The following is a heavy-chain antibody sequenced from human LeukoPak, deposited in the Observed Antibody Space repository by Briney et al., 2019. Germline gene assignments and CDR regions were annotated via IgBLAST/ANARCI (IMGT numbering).Heavy chain of an antibody. CDR2: ISTDGVNI. J-gene: IGHJ4*02. D-gene: IGHD5-12*01. V-gene: IGHV3-48*03. CDR3: ARRGSGYTEPIDY. Sequence: QAGGSLRLSCAASGFTFSSYEMNWVRQAPGKGLEWLSYISTDGVNIHYADSVKGRFTISRDNARNSLYLQMDSLRAEDTAVYYCARRGSGYTEPIDYWGQGTLVTFSS. CDR1: GFTFSSYE.